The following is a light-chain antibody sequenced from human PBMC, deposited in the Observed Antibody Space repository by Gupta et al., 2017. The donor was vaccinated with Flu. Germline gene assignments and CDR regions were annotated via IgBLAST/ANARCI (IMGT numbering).Light chain of an antibody. V-gene: IGLV3-21*02. J-gene: IGLJ2*01. CDR3: QVWVSTDVV. CDR2: DDR. CDR1: NIGTKV. Sequence: APGQTARITCGGNNIGTKVVHWYQQKPGQAPVLVVYDDRDRPSGIPERFSGSNSGDTATLSISRVEAGDEDDYYCQVWVSTDVVFGGGTKVTVL.